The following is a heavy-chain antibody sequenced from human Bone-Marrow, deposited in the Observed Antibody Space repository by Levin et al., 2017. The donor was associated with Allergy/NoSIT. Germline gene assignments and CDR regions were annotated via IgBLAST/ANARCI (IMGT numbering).Heavy chain of an antibody. CDR2: IYSGGTT. D-gene: IGHD1-1*01. CDR1: GFSVATYY. CDR3: ARSADRYHTNWYFDN. J-gene: IGHJ4*02. V-gene: IGHV3-53*01. Sequence: QLGESLKISCEASGFSVATYYMNWVRQAPGKGLEWVSVIYSGGTTYYTDPVKGRFTISKDISTNTLYLQMNSLRVEDTAIYYCARSADRYHTNWYFDNWGQGALVTVSS.